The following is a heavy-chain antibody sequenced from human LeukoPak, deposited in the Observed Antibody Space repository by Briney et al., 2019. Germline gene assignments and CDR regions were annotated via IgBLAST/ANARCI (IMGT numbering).Heavy chain of an antibody. CDR1: GYSISSGYY. CDR2: IYHSGST. V-gene: IGHV4-38-2*02. J-gene: IGHJ4*02. Sequence: SETLSLTCTVSGYSISSGYYWGWIRQPPGKGLEWIGSIYHSGSTYYNPSLKSRVTISVDTSKNQFSLKLSSVTAADTAVYYCARDRRFGEFRFDYWGQGTLVTVSS. CDR3: ARDRRFGEFRFDY. D-gene: IGHD3-10*01.